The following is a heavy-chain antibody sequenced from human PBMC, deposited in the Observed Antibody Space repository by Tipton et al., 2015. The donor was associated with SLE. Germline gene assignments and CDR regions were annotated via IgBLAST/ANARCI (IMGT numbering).Heavy chain of an antibody. CDR1: AYTFTGYY. J-gene: IGHJ4*02. D-gene: IGHD2-8*01. CDR2: MNPNSGNK. Sequence: QLVQSGPEVKKPGASVKVSCKASAYTFTGYYLHWVRQAPGQGLEWMGWMNPNSGNKGSAQKFQGRLTMTSNTSISTAYMEMSSPRSEDTAVYYCARDAFYYHDGVVALFPLDYWGQGPLVTVSS. CDR3: ARDAFYYHDGVVALFPLDY. V-gene: IGHV1-8*02.